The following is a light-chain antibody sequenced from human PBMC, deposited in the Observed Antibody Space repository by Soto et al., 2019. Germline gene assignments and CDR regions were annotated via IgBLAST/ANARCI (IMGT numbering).Light chain of an antibody. CDR1: NSDIGGYNY. CDR2: DVS. V-gene: IGLV2-14*03. Sequence: QSALTQPASVSGSPGQSITISCTGTNSDIGGYNYVSWYQQHPGKAPKLMIYDVSNRPSGVSYRFSGSKSGNTDSLTISWLQAEDEADYYCSSYTSRSTLVVFGGGSKLTVL. J-gene: IGLJ2*01. CDR3: SSYTSRSTLVV.